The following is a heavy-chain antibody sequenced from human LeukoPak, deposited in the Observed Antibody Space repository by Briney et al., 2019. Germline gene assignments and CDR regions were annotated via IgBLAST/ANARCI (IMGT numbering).Heavy chain of an antibody. D-gene: IGHD4-23*01. J-gene: IGHJ5*02. CDR3: AGTVDYGGNSDWFDP. CDR2: IYHSGST. Sequence: PSGTLSLTCAVSGGFISSGGYSWTWIRQPPGKGLEWIGSIYHSGSTYYTPSLKSRVTISLDRSKNQFSLKLTSVTAADTAVYYCAGTVDYGGNSDWFDPWGQGTLVTVSS. CDR1: GGFISSGGYS. V-gene: IGHV4-30-2*01.